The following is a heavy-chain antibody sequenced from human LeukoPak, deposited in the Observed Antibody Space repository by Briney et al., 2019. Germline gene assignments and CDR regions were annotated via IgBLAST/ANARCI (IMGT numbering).Heavy chain of an antibody. V-gene: IGHV3-49*03. J-gene: IGHJ4*02. Sequence: GGSLRLSCTASGFTFGDYAMSWFRQAPGKGLEWVGFIRSKAYGGTTEYAASVKGRFTISRDDSKSIAYLQMNSLKTEDTAVYYCTRYIAAAGPRWTDYWGQGTLVTVSS. CDR2: IRSKAYGGTT. D-gene: IGHD6-13*01. CDR3: TRYIAAAGPRWTDY. CDR1: GFTFGDYA.